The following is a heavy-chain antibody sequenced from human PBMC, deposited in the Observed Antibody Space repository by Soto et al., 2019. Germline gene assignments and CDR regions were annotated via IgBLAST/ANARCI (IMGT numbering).Heavy chain of an antibody. CDR3: ARPGGSGWFYFDT. CDR1: CGSISSGGYS. J-gene: IGHJ4*02. Sequence: SETLSLTCAVSCGSISSGGYSWSWIRQPPGKGLEWIGYIYYSGSTYYNPSLKSRVTISVDTSKNHFSLQLTSVTAADPAVYYCARPGGSGWFYFDTWAQESQVAVSS. CDR2: IYYSGST. V-gene: IGHV4-30-2*03. D-gene: IGHD6-13*01.